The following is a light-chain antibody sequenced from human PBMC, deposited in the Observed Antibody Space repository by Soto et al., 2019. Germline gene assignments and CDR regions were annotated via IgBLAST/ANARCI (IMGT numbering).Light chain of an antibody. CDR1: SSDVGGYNY. J-gene: IGLJ3*02. V-gene: IGLV2-14*01. CDR3: CSYTSSTTWV. CDR2: DVS. Sequence: QSVLTQPASVSGSPGQSITISCTGTSSDVGGYNYVSWYQQHPGKAPKLMIFDVSTRPSGVSNRFSGSKSGNTASLTISGLQAEDEADYYCCSYTSSTTWVFGAGTKLTVL.